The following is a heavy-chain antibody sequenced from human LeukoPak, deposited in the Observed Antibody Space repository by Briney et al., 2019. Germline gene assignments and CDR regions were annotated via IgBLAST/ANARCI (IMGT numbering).Heavy chain of an antibody. J-gene: IGHJ4*02. Sequence: PGGSRRLSCAASGFTFSDYYMSWIRQAPGKGLEWVSYISSSGSTIYYADSVKGRFTISRDNAKNSLYLQMNSLRAEDTAVYYCARGYSSGWYYFDYWGQGTLVTVSS. CDR3: ARGYSSGWYYFDY. CDR1: GFTFSDYY. D-gene: IGHD6-19*01. CDR2: ISSSGSTI. V-gene: IGHV3-11*01.